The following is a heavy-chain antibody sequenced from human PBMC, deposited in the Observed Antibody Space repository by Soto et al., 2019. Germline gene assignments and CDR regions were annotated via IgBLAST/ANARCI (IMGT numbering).Heavy chain of an antibody. D-gene: IGHD6-13*01. CDR1: GFTFSSNG. V-gene: IGHV3-33*01. CDR2: IWYDGSNK. J-gene: IGHJ6*02. CDR3: ARALAAAGFYGMDV. Sequence: QVQLVESGGGVVQPGRSLRLSCAASGFTFSSNGMHWVRQAPGKGLEWVAVIWYDGSNKYYADSVKGRFTISRDNSKNTLYLQMNSLRAEDTAVYYCARALAAAGFYGMDVWGQGTTVTVSS.